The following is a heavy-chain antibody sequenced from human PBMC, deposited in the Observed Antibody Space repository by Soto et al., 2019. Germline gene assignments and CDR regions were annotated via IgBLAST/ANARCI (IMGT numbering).Heavy chain of an antibody. D-gene: IGHD2-15*01. J-gene: IGHJ4*02. CDR2: ISYSGST. CDR3: ARHYCSGGGCYYFGY. Sequence: SETLSLTCTVSGGSISSYYWSWIRQPPGKGLEWIGFISYSGSTNYNPSLKSRVTISVDTSKNQFSLKLTSVTATDTAVYFCARHYCSGGGCYYFGYWGQGTLVTVSS. CDR1: GGSISSYY. V-gene: IGHV4-59*08.